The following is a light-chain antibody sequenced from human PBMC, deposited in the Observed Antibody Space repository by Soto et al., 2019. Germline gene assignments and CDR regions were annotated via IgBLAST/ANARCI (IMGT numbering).Light chain of an antibody. Sequence: QSVLAQPASVSGSPGQSITISCTGTSGFVGRFSLVSWYQQHPGKAPKVMISEGHRRPSGVPDRFSGSTSVNSASLTISGPQADVEADYYFCLYIVATTYVFGTGPKVTVL. V-gene: IGLV2-23*01. J-gene: IGLJ1*01. CDR1: SGFVGRFSL. CDR3: CLYIVATTYV. CDR2: EGH.